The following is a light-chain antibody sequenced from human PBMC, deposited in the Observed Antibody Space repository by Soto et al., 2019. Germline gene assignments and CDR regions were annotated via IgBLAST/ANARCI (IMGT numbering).Light chain of an antibody. V-gene: IGKV3-20*01. J-gene: IGKJ1*01. CDR2: GAS. CDR1: QSVSSTY. Sequence: EIVLTQSPGTLSLSPGERATLSCRASQSVSSTYLAWYQQKPGQAPRLLMYGASSRVTGIPDRFSGSGSGTDVTLTISRLDPEDFAVYHCQQYVTSPPTFGQGTKVEFK. CDR3: QQYVTSPPT.